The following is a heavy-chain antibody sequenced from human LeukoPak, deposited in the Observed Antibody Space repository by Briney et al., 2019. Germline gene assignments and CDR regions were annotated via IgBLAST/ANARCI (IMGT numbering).Heavy chain of an antibody. V-gene: IGHV3-43*01. CDR3: AKGSPYSNYFFDY. Sequence: PGGSLRLSCAASGFTLNDYVMHWVCQAPGKGLEWVSLFSWDTGTTYYADSVKGRFTISRDNSKNSLYLQMNSLRTEDTALYYCAKGSPYSNYFFDYWGQGTLVTVSS. D-gene: IGHD4-11*01. J-gene: IGHJ4*02. CDR1: GFTLNDYV. CDR2: FSWDTGTT.